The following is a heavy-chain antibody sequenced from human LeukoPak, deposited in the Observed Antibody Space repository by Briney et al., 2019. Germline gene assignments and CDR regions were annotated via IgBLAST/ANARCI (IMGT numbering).Heavy chain of an antibody. Sequence: GSLRLSCAASGFTFSSYAMSWIRQPPGKGLEWIGEINHSGSTNYNPSLKSRVTISVDTSKNQFSLKLSSVTAADTAVYYCARVDGSGLIGGYFDYWGQGTLVTVSS. J-gene: IGHJ4*02. V-gene: IGHV4-34*01. CDR2: INHSGST. CDR3: ARVDGSGLIGGYFDY. D-gene: IGHD3-10*01. CDR1: GFTFSSYA.